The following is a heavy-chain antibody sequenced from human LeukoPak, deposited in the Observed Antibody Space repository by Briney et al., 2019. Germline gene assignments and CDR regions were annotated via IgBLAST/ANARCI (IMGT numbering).Heavy chain of an antibody. CDR1: GGSISGFV. V-gene: IGHV4-59*08. Sequence: SENLSLTCTVSGGSISGFVWSWIRQPPGEGLDYIGFIYDTGATNYNPLLKSRVTLSVDTSKNQFSLKLSSVTAADTAVYYCARLAKREQWLAYYFDYWGQGALVTVSS. CDR2: IYDTGAT. J-gene: IGHJ4*02. CDR3: ARLAKREQWLAYYFDY. D-gene: IGHD6-19*01.